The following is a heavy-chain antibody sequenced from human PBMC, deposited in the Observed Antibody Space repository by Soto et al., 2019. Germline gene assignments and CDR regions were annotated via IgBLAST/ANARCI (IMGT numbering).Heavy chain of an antibody. Sequence: EVQLLESGGGLVQPGGSLRLSCAASGFTFSSYAMSWVRQAPGKGLEWVSAISGSGGSTYYADSVKGRFTISRDNSKNTLYLQMNSLRAEDTAVYYCAKDGNEMVRGVIISFGEDYWGQGTLVTVSS. CDR2: ISGSGGST. CDR3: AKDGNEMVRGVIISFGEDY. D-gene: IGHD3-10*01. V-gene: IGHV3-23*01. CDR1: GFTFSSYA. J-gene: IGHJ4*02.